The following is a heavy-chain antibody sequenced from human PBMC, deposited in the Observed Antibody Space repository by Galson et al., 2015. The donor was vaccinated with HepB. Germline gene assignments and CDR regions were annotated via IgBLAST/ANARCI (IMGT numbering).Heavy chain of an antibody. J-gene: IGHJ6*02. CDR1: GGSFSGYY. CDR2: IHHSGST. V-gene: IGHV4-34*01. Sequence: SETLSLTCAVYGGSFSGYYWSWIRQPPGEGLEWIGEIHHSGSTNYNPSLKSRVTISVDTSKNQFSLKLSSVTAADTAVYYCARGLVVSNYYYYYGMDVWGQGTTVTVSS. CDR3: ARGLVVSNYYYYYGMDV. D-gene: IGHD2-2*01.